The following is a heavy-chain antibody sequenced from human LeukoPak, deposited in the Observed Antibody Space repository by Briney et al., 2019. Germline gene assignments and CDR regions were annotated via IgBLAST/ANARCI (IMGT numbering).Heavy chain of an antibody. CDR2: IYHSGST. D-gene: IGHD5-18*01. Sequence: SETLSLTCAVSGYSISSGYYWGWIRQPPGKGLEWIGSIYHSGSTYYNPSLKSRVTISVDTSKNHFSLKLSSVTAADTAVYYCARHSGGYSYGYGYYFDYWGQGTLVTVSS. CDR1: GYSISSGYY. J-gene: IGHJ4*02. V-gene: IGHV4-38-2*01. CDR3: ARHSGGYSYGYGYYFDY.